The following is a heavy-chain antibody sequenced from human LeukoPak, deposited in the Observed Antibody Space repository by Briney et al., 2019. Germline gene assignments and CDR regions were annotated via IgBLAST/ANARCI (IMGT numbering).Heavy chain of an antibody. J-gene: IGHJ6*02. V-gene: IGHV3-21*01. CDR2: ISSSSYI. Sequence: PGGSLRLSCAASGFTFSSYSMNWVRQAPGKGLEWVSSISSSSYIYYADSVKGRFTISRDNAKNSLYLQMNSLRAEDTAVYYCAGGTSCACMDVWGQGTTVTVSS. CDR1: GFTFSSYS. CDR3: AGGTSCACMDV. D-gene: IGHD2-2*01.